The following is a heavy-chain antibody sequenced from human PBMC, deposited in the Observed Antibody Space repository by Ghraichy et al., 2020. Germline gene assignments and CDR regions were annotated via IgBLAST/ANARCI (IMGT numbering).Heavy chain of an antibody. CDR3: ARRSSGWYWGYFFDY. CDR2: IYYSGST. J-gene: IGHJ4*02. V-gene: IGHV4-39*01. CDR1: GGSISSSSYY. D-gene: IGHD6-19*01. Sequence: SETLSLTCTVSGGSISSSSYYWGWIRQPPGKGLEWIGSIYYSGSTYYNPSLKSRVTISVDTSKNQFSLKLSSVTAADTAVYYCARRSSGWYWGYFFDYWGQGTLVTVSS.